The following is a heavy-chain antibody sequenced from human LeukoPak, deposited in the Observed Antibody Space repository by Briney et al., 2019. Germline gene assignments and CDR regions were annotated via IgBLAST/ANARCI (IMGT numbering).Heavy chain of an antibody. Sequence: GGSLRLSCSASGFSFSSDNMNWIRKAPGRGLEWVSSISSRSSFIYYAGSVKGGFTISRDDAKNSLYLQMNSLSAEDTAVYYCARSTRGKLTTDTWGQGTLVTVSS. D-gene: IGHD3-3*01. J-gene: IGHJ5*02. CDR1: GFSFSSDN. V-gene: IGHV3-21*06. CDR2: ISSRSSFI. CDR3: ARSTRGKLTTDT.